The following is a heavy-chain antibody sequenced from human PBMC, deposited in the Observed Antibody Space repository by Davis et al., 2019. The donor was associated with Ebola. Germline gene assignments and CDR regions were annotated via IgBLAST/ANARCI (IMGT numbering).Heavy chain of an antibody. D-gene: IGHD6-19*01. CDR1: GGSISSSLYY. V-gene: IGHV4-39*01. CDR2: IYHNGNT. Sequence: SETLSLTCTVSGGSISSSLYYWGWIRQPPGKGLAWIGSIYHNGNTYYNPSLKSRLIMSVDTSKNQFSLKLGSVTAADTAFYFCARNRIAVGGLYYFDSWGQGNLVTVSS. J-gene: IGHJ4*02. CDR3: ARNRIAVGGLYYFDS.